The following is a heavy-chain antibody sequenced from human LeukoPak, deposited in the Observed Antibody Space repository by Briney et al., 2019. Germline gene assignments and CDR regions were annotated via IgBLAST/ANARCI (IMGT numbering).Heavy chain of an antibody. CDR3: ARAGKPWGWFDP. D-gene: IGHD3-10*01. V-gene: IGHV4-30-4*01. J-gene: IGHJ5*02. CDR2: IYYRGST. CDR1: GGSISSGDYY. Sequence: PSETLSLTCTVSGGSISSGDYYWSWIRQPPGKGLEWIGYIYYRGSTYYNPSLKSRVTISVDTSKNQFSLKLSSVTAADTAVYYCARAGKPWGWFDPWGQGTLVTVSS.